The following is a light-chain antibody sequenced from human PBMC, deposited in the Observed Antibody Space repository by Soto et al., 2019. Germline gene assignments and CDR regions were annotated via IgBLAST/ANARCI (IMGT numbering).Light chain of an antibody. V-gene: IGKV3-20*01. Sequence: EIVLTQSPGTLSLSPGERATLSCRASQSVSISSLAWYQQRPGLAPRLLIYGASSRATGIPDRFSGSGSGADFTLTISRLEPEDLAVYYCQQYGSSPPYTFGQGTKLEIK. CDR1: QSVSISS. J-gene: IGKJ2*01. CDR2: GAS. CDR3: QQYGSSPPYT.